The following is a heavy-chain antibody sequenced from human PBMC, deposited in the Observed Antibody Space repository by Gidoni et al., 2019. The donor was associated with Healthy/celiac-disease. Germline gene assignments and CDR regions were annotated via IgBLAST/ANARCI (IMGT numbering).Heavy chain of an antibody. J-gene: IGHJ6*02. V-gene: IGHV1-69*06. CDR2: IIPIFGTA. CDR1: GGTFSSYA. Sequence: QVQLVQSGAEVKKPGSSVKVSCKASGGTFSSYAISWVRQAPGQGLEWMGGIIPIFGTANYAQKFQGRVTITADKSTSTAYMELSSLRSEDTAVYYCARWEAPPYCSSTSCYFPDDYYGMDVWGQGTTVTVSS. CDR3: ARWEAPPYCSSTSCYFPDDYYGMDV. D-gene: IGHD2-2*01.